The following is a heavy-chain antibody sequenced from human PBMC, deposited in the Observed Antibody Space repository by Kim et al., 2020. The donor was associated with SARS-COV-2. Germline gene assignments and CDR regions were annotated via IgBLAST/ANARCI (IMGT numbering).Heavy chain of an antibody. V-gene: IGHV4-59*13. J-gene: IGHJ6*02. CDR1: GGSISSYY. Sequence: SETLSLTCTVSGGSISSYYWSWIRQPPGKGLEWIGYIYYSGSTNYNPSLKSRVTISVDTSKNQFSLKLSSVTAADTAVYYCAKEREYYYDSSGYEGYYYGMDVWGQGTTVTVSS. CDR3: AKEREYYYDSSGYEGYYYGMDV. CDR2: IYYSGST. D-gene: IGHD3-22*01.